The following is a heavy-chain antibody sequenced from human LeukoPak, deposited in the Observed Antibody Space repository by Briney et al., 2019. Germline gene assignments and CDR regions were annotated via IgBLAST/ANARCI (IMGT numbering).Heavy chain of an antibody. CDR3: AKVTWESRPPDCNS. D-gene: IGHD6-6*01. V-gene: IGHV3-23*01. CDR2: IRGSGDTA. CDR1: GFTFSSYS. Sequence: GGSLRLSCAASGFTFSSYSMNWVRQAPGKGLEWVSAIRGSGDTALYADSVKGRFTISRDNFKNIVYLEMNSLRAEDTATYYCAKVTWESRPPDCNSWGPGTLVTVSS. J-gene: IGHJ4*02.